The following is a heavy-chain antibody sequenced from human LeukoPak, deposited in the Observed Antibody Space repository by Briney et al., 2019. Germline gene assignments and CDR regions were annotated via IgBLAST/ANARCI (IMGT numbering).Heavy chain of an antibody. J-gene: IGHJ4*02. V-gene: IGHV4-38-2*02. CDR3: ARGYYYDSSGPFDY. D-gene: IGHD3-22*01. CDR1: GYSSSSGYY. Sequence: KPSETLSLTCTVSGYSSSSGYYWGWIRQPPGKGLEWIGNIYHSGSTYYNPSLKSRVTISVDTSKNQFSLKLSSVTAADTAVYYCARGYYYDSSGPFDYWGQGTLVTVSS. CDR2: IYHSGST.